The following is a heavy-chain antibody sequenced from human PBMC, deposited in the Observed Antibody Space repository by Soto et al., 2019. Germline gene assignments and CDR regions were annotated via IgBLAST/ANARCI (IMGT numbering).Heavy chain of an antibody. V-gene: IGHV1-18*01. CDR3: ASGYVGYYYGMDV. D-gene: IGHD5-12*01. CDR2: ISAYNGNT. CDR1: GYTFTSYG. J-gene: IGHJ6*02. Sequence: ASVKVSCKASGYTFTSYGISWVRQAPGQGLEWMGWISAYNGNTNYAQKLQGRVTMTTDTSTSTAYMELSSLRSEDTAVYYCASGYVGYYYGMDVWGQGTTVTVSS.